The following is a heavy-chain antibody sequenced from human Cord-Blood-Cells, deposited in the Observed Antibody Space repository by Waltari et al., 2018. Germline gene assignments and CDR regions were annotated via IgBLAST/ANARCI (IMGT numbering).Heavy chain of an antibody. J-gene: IGHJ4*02. CDR1: GFPFSSYW. V-gene: IGHV3-74*01. CDR2: INSDGSST. D-gene: IGHD3-3*01. CDR3: AREGPNDYDFWSGYYNY. Sequence: EVQLVESGGGLVQPGGSLRLPCAASGFPFSSYWRHWARNAPGQGLVWVSRINSDGSSTSYADSVKGRFTISRDNAKNTLYLQMNSLRAEDTAVYYCAREGPNDYDFWSGYYNYWGQGTLVTVSS.